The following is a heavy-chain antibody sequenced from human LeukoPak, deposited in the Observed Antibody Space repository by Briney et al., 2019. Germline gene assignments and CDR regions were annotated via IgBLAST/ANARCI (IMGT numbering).Heavy chain of an antibody. CDR2: ISGSGDYT. Sequence: GGSLRLSCEASGFTFKSYAMTWVRQAPGQGLQRVSGISGSGDYTYYADSVKGRFTVSRDNPAHTLYLQMDSLRAEDTAVYFCANSFTGSLAHFDYWGQGTLVTVSS. CDR1: GFTFKSYA. J-gene: IGHJ4*02. D-gene: IGHD1-26*01. CDR3: ANSFTGSLAHFDY. V-gene: IGHV3-23*01.